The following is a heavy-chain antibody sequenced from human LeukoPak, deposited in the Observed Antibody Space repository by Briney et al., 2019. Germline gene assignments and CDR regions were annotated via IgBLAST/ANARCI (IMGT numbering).Heavy chain of an antibody. CDR1: GFTFSSYS. CDR2: ISSSSSTI. J-gene: IGHJ4*02. Sequence: GGSLRLSWAASGFTFSSYSMNWVRQAPGKGLEWVSYISSSSSTIYYADSVKGRFTISGDNAKNSLYLQMNSLRAEDTAVYYCARDQYSRMVAAPFDYWGQGTLVTVSS. D-gene: IGHD2-15*01. CDR3: ARDQYSRMVAAPFDY. V-gene: IGHV3-48*01.